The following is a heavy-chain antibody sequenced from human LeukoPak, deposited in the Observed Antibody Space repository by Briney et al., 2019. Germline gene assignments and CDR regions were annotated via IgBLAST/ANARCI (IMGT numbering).Heavy chain of an antibody. CDR3: ASSIVVVTGSDY. J-gene: IGHJ4*02. V-gene: IGHV3-53*01. Sequence: GGSLRLSCAASGFTVSSNYMSWVRQAPGKGLEWVSVIYSGGSTYYADSVKGRFTISRDNSKNTLYLQMNSLRAEDTAVYYCASSIVVVTGSDYWGQGTLVTVSS. CDR1: GFTVSSNY. D-gene: IGHD2-21*02. CDR2: IYSGGST.